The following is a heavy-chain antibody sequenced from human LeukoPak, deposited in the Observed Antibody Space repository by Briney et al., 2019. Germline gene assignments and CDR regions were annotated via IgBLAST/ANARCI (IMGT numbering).Heavy chain of an antibody. D-gene: IGHD3-22*01. J-gene: IGHJ3*02. Sequence: EASVKVSCKVSGYTLTELSMHWVRQAPGKGLEWMGGFDPEDGETIYAQKFQGRVTMTEDTSTDTAYMELSSLRSEDTAVYYCATDYYDSSGRMHDAFDIWGQGTMVTVSS. CDR1: GYTLTELS. V-gene: IGHV1-24*01. CDR2: FDPEDGET. CDR3: ATDYYDSSGRMHDAFDI.